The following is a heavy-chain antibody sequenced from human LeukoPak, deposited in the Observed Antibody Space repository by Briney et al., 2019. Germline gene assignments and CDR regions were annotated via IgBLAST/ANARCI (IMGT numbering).Heavy chain of an antibody. CDR2: INPNSGCT. Sequence: ASVKVSCKASGYTFTGYYMHWVRQAPEQGLEWMGWINPNSGCTNYAQKFQVRVTMTRDTSISTAYMELSRLRSDDTAVYYCASTKWELLPGNLDYWGQGTLVTVSS. J-gene: IGHJ4*02. V-gene: IGHV1-2*02. D-gene: IGHD1-26*01. CDR1: GYTFTGYY. CDR3: ASTKWELLPGNLDY.